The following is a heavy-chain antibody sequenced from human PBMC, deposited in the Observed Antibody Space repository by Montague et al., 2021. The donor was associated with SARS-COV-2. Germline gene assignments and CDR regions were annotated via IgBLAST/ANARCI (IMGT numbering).Heavy chain of an antibody. J-gene: IGHJ5*02. CDR3: ARQGDQLLLEYWFDP. CDR2: IYYSGST. V-gene: IGHV4-39*01. CDR1: GGSISSSSYY. D-gene: IGHD2-2*01. Sequence: SETLSLTCTVSGGSISSSSYYWGWIRQPPGKGLEWIGGIYYSGSTYYXSSLKSRVTISVDTSKNQFSLKLSSVTAADTAVYYCARQGDQLLLEYWFDPWGQGTLVTVSS.